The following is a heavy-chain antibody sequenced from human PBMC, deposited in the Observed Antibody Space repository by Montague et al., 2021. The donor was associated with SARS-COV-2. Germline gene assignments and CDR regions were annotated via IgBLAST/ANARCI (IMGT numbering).Heavy chain of an antibody. CDR2: ISWNGDSV. Sequence: SLRLSCAASGFTFGDYAMHWVRQAPGKGLEWVSGISWNGDSVGYAASVRGRFTISRDNAQNSLYLEMMSLRPEDTAFYYCAKVGYSSAWYGPLDYWGQGTLVTVSS. J-gene: IGHJ4*02. CDR1: GFTFGDYA. CDR3: AKVGYSSAWYGPLDY. V-gene: IGHV3-9*01. D-gene: IGHD6-13*01.